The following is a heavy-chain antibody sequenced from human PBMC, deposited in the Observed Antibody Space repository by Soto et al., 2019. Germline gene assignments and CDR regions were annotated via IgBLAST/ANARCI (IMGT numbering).Heavy chain of an antibody. CDR3: ARRYGGYVMDAFDI. Sequence: SETLSLTCTVSGGSISSYYWSWIRQPPGKGLEWIGYIYYSGSTNYNPSLKSRVTISVDTSKNQFSLKLSSVTAAHTAVYYCARRYGGYVMDAFDIWGQGTMVTVSS. CDR2: IYYSGST. J-gene: IGHJ3*02. V-gene: IGHV4-59*08. D-gene: IGHD5-12*01. CDR1: GGSISSYY.